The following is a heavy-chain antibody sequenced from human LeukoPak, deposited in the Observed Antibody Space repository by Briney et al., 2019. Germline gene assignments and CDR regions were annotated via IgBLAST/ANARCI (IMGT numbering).Heavy chain of an antibody. V-gene: IGHV3-66*01. J-gene: IGHJ4*02. CDR1: GFTVSSNY. D-gene: IGHD1-26*01. CDR3: ARDDTSVGASGD. CDR2: IYSGGST. Sequence: EGSLRLSCAASGFTVSSNYMSWVRQAPGKGLEWVSVIYSGGSTYYADSVKGRFTISRDNSKNTLYLQMNSLRAEDTAVYYCARDDTSVGASGDWGQGTLVTVSS.